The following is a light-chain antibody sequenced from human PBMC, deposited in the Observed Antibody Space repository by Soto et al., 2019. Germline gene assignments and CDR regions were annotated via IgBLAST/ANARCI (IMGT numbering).Light chain of an antibody. J-gene: IGLJ1*01. CDR3: SPYASSSTPYV. Sequence: QSVLTQPASVSGSPGQSITISCTGTSSDVGDYDYVSWYQQHPGKAPKLMIYDVNNRPSGVSNRFSGSKSGNTASLTISGLQAEDEADYYCSPYASSSTPYVFGTGTKLTVL. CDR2: DVN. V-gene: IGLV2-14*01. CDR1: SSDVGDYDY.